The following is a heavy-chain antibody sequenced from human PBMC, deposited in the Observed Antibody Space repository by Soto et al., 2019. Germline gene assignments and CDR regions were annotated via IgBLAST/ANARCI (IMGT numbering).Heavy chain of an antibody. CDR1: GFPFSSYG. J-gene: IGHJ4*02. D-gene: IGHD1-26*01. CDR3: VGSEYYFGY. Sequence: QVQLVESGGGVVQPGRSLRLSCAASGFPFSSYGMHWVREAPGKGLEWVAVISYDGSNKYYADSVKGRFTISRDNSASTLYLQMHSLRPEDTALYYWVGSEYYFGYRGQGTLVTV. V-gene: IGHV3-30*03. CDR2: ISYDGSNK.